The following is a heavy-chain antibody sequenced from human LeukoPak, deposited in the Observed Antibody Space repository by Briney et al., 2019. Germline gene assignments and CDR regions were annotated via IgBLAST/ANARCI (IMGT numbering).Heavy chain of an antibody. J-gene: IGHJ6*03. CDR2: IWHDGSVE. D-gene: IGHD3-16*01. CDR3: AKEGDQFRGYLDA. Sequence: GGSLRLSXTASGFMFSRLGMQWVRQAPGEGLEWVAMIWHDGSVEEYADSVKGRFTISRDNSQNTLYLQMNSLRDDDTAVYYCAKEGDQFRGYLDAWGKGTTVTVS. CDR1: GFMFSRLG. V-gene: IGHV3-33*06.